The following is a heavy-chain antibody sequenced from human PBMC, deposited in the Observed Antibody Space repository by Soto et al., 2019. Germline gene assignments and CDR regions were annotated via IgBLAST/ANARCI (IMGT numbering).Heavy chain of an antibody. D-gene: IGHD3-3*01. V-gene: IGHV4-31*03. J-gene: IGHJ5*02. CDR3: ARWWSGSRQGFDP. CDR1: GGSISSGDYS. CDR2: IYYSGST. Sequence: QVQLQESGPGLVKPSQTLSLTCTVSGGSISSGDYSWSWIRQHPGKGLEWIGYIYYSGSTYYNPSLKSRVTISVETSKNQFSLKLSSVTAADTAVYYCARWWSGSRQGFDPWGQGTLVTVSS.